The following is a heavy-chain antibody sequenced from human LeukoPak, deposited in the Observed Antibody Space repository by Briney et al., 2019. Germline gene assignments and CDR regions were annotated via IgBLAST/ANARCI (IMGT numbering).Heavy chain of an antibody. D-gene: IGHD2/OR15-2a*01. J-gene: IGHJ4*02. Sequence: GESLKISFKTSGYIFSNYWIAWVRQAPGKGLEWMGIIYPHDFNVKYSPSFQGHVTISVDKSVSTAYLQWNTLKASDTATYFCTRREYNDYWTAFPFWGQGTEVAVSS. V-gene: IGHV5-51*01. CDR1: GYIFSNYW. CDR2: IYPHDFNV. CDR3: TRREYNDYWTAFPF.